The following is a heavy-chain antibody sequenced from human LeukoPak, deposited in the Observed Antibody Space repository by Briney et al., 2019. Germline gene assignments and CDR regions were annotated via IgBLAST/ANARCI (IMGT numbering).Heavy chain of an antibody. CDR3: AREGVLRYFDWLGPYYYYYYMDV. J-gene: IGHJ6*03. CDR2: IYTSGST. Sequence: PSETLSLTCTASGGSISSYYRSWIRQPAGKGLEWIGRIYTSGSTNYNPSLKSRVTMSVDTSKNQFSLKLSSVTAADTAVYYCAREGVLRYFDWLGPYYYYYYMDVWGKGTTVTISS. D-gene: IGHD3-9*01. CDR1: GGSISSYY. V-gene: IGHV4-4*07.